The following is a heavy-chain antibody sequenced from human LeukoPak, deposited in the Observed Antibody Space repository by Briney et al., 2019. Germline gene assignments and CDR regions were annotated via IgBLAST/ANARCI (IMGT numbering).Heavy chain of an antibody. Sequence: GAPVKVSCKASGYTFTSYGISWVRQAPGQGLEWMGWISAYNGNTNYAQKLQGRVTMTTDTSTSTAYMELRSLRSDDTAVYYCAREYSNYDGYYFDYWGQGTLVTVSS. V-gene: IGHV1-18*01. CDR1: GYTFTSYG. D-gene: IGHD4-11*01. CDR3: AREYSNYDGYYFDY. J-gene: IGHJ4*02. CDR2: ISAYNGNT.